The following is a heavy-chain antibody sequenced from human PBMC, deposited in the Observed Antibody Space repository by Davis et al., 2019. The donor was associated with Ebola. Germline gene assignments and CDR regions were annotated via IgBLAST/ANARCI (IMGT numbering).Heavy chain of an antibody. Sequence: PGGSLRLSCAASGYTFTSYYMHWVRQAPGQGLEWMGWINPNSGGTNYAQKFQGWVTMTRDTSISTAYMELSRLRSDDTAVYYCARVGGPYYFDYWGQGTLVTVSS. V-gene: IGHV1-2*04. CDR2: INPNSGGT. CDR1: GYTFTSYY. J-gene: IGHJ4*02. D-gene: IGHD2-15*01. CDR3: ARVGGPYYFDY.